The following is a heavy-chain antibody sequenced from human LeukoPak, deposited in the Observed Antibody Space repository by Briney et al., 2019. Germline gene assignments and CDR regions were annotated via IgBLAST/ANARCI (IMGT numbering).Heavy chain of an antibody. CDR1: GFTFSDYY. D-gene: IGHD6-25*01. Sequence: GGSLRLSCAASGFTFSDYYMSWIRQAPGKGLEWVSYISSSGTTAYYADSVKGRFTISRDNAKNSLYLQMNSLRAEDTAVYYCARVSQQRTYYYYGMDVWGQGTTVTVSS. CDR2: ISSSGTTA. J-gene: IGHJ6*02. CDR3: ARVSQQRTYYYYGMDV. V-gene: IGHV3-11*04.